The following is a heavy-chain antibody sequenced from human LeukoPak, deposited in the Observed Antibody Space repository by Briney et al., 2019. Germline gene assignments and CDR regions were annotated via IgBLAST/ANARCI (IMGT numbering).Heavy chain of an antibody. CDR3: VRGFSRMAKYQPTDN. Sequence: ASVKVSCKASGYTFTSYDINWVRQATGQGLEWMGWMNPNSGSTGYAQKFQGRVTMTRNTSISTAYMELSSLRSEDTAVYYCVRGFSRMAKYQPTDNWGQGTLVTVSS. CDR2: MNPNSGST. D-gene: IGHD2-2*01. V-gene: IGHV1-8*01. CDR1: GYTFTSYD. J-gene: IGHJ4*02.